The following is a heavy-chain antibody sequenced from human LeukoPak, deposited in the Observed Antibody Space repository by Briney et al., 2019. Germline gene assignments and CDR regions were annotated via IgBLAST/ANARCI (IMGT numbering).Heavy chain of an antibody. Sequence: GGSLRLSCAASGFTFGSYAMSWVHQAPGKGLEWVSSVRGGGDNIQYAVSVKGRFTISRDNSNKTLHLQMNNLRVDDTAVYYCAKEFFGSGNSFNGVFDSWGQGALVTVSS. CDR2: VRGGGDNI. CDR1: GFTFGSYA. D-gene: IGHD3-10*01. V-gene: IGHV3-23*01. J-gene: IGHJ4*02. CDR3: AKEFFGSGNSFNGVFDS.